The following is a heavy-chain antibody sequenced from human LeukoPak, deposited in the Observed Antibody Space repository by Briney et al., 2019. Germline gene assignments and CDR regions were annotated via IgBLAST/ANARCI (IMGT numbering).Heavy chain of an antibody. CDR2: FSGSDGST. CDR1: GFTFSSYA. Sequence: GGSLRLSCAASGFTFSSYAMSWVRPAPEEGLEWVSAFSGSDGSTYHADSVKGRFTISRDNSKNLLYLQMNSLRAEDTAVYYCAKERGYSSSSFDYWGQGTLVTVSS. V-gene: IGHV3-23*01. J-gene: IGHJ4*02. D-gene: IGHD6-6*01. CDR3: AKERGYSSSSFDY.